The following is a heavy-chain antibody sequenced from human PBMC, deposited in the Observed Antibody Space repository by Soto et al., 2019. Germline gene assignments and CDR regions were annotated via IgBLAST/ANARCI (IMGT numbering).Heavy chain of an antibody. CDR2: ISSSSSYI. CDR1: GFTFSSYS. J-gene: IGHJ4*02. D-gene: IGHD3-10*01. CDR3: ARDINNYGSGSYYN. V-gene: IGHV3-21*01. Sequence: GGSLRLSCAASGFTFSSYSMNWVRHAPGKGLEWVSSISSSSSYIYYADSVKGRFTISRDNAKNSLYLQMNSLRAEDTAVYYCARDINNYGSGSYYNWGQGTLVTVSS.